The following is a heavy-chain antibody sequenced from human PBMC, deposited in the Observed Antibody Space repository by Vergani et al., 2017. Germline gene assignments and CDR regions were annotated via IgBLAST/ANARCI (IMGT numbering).Heavy chain of an antibody. CDR1: GFTFNQYG. CDR2: TWYDGKNK. CDR3: ARDLRLLYNRFDP. J-gene: IGHJ5*02. D-gene: IGHD1-14*01. V-gene: IGHV3-33*01. Sequence: QVQLVESGGGVVQPGRSLRLPCASSGFTFNQYGLHWVRQPPGKGLEWVAVTWYDGKNKQYADPVKGRFTISRDNSKSTMYLQMNSLRDENTGVYYCARDLRLLYNRFDPWGQGTLVTVSS.